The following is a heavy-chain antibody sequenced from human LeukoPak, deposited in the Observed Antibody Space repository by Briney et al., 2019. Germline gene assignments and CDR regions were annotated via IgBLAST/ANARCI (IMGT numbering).Heavy chain of an antibody. CDR1: GFAFSGFE. Sequence: GGSLRLSCAAPGFAFSGFEMNWVRQTPGKGLEWISYISGSGSIIYYADSVKGRFTIPRDNAKNSLYLQMNSLRAEDTAIYYCARDLYYGSGSYLSSWGQGTLVTVSS. J-gene: IGHJ5*02. V-gene: IGHV3-48*03. CDR2: ISGSGSII. CDR3: ARDLYYGSGSYLSS. D-gene: IGHD3-10*01.